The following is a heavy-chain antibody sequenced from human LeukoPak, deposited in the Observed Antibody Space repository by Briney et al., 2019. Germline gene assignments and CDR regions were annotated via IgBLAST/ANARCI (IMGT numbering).Heavy chain of an antibody. CDR1: GGPISSSSSY. J-gene: IGHJ6*03. Sequence: SETLSLTCTVSGGPISSSSSYWSWMRQPPGKGLEWIGYIHYSGSTTYNPSLKSRVTISIDTSKTQFSLKLSSVTAADTALYYCARVDYYHYYMDVWGTGTTVTVSS. V-gene: IGHV4-61*01. CDR2: IHYSGST. CDR3: ARVDYYHYYMDV.